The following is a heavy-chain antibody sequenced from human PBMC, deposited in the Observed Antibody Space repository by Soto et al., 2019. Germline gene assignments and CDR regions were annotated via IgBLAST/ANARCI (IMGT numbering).Heavy chain of an antibody. CDR3: ARGTKYYYQGMDV. V-gene: IGHV4-59*01. CDR1: GDTINNYY. J-gene: IGHJ6*02. Sequence: PSETLSLSCTVSGDTINNYYRTWVRQPPGKGLEWIGDIYDSGSTSYNPSLKSRLTISVDTSKNQFSLKLKYVTAADTAVYYCARGTKYYYQGMDVWGQGTTVTVSS. CDR2: IYDSGST.